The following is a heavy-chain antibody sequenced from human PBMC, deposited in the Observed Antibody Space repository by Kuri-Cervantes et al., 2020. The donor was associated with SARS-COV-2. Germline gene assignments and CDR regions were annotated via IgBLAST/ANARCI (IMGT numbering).Heavy chain of an antibody. CDR3: ARDERYDSSGYYPFDY. V-gene: IGHV1-24*01. CDR2: FDPEDGET. Sequence: ASVKVSCKVSGYTLTELSMHWVRQAPGKGLEWMGGFDPEDGETIYAQKFQGRVTMTEDTSTDTAYMELSSLRSEDTAVYYCARDERYDSSGYYPFDYWGQGTLVTVSS. D-gene: IGHD3-22*01. CDR1: GYTLTELS. J-gene: IGHJ4*02.